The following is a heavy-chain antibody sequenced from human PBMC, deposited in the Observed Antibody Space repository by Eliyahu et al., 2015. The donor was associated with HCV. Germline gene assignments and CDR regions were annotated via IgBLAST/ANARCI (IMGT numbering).Heavy chain of an antibody. J-gene: IGHJ4*02. CDR3: ARDEYYDSSGQTDY. Sequence: EVQLVESGGGLVKPGGSLXLSCAASGFTSSSYSMNWVRXAPGKGLGWXXSISXSSSYIYYADSVKGRFTIXRDNAKNSLYLQMNSLRAEDTAVYYCARDEYYDSSGQTDYWGQGTLVTVSS. CDR2: ISXSSSYI. CDR1: GFTSSSYS. V-gene: IGHV3-21*01. D-gene: IGHD3-22*01.